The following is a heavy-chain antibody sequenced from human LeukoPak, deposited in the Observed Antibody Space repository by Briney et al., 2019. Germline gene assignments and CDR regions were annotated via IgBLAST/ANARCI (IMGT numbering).Heavy chain of an antibody. Sequence: PGGSLRLSCAASGFTFSSYWMHWVRQAPGKGLVRVSRINSDGSSTSYADSVKGRFTISRDNAKNTLYLQMNSLSAEDTAVYYCASQSLGRYYDFWSARLAPDGGDYWDQGTLVTVSS. CDR2: INSDGSST. CDR3: ASQSLGRYYDFWSARLAPDGGDY. J-gene: IGHJ4*02. CDR1: GFTFSSYW. D-gene: IGHD3-3*01. V-gene: IGHV3-74*01.